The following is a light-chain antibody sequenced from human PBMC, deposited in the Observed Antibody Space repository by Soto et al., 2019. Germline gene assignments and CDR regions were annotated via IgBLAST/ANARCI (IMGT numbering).Light chain of an antibody. V-gene: IGLV1-40*01. CDR3: QSYDSSLSAFYV. J-gene: IGLJ1*01. CDR2: GSN. CDR1: SSNIGAGSY. Sequence: QSVLTQPPSASGAPGQTVTISCTGSSSNIGAGSYVTWYQHLPGTAPKLLIYGSNNRPSGVPDRSSGSQSGTSASLAITGLQGEDDADYYCQSYDSSLSAFYVFGTGTKVTVL.